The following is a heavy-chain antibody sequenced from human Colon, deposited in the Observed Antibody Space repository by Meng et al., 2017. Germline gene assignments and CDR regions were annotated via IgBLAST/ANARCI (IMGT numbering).Heavy chain of an antibody. J-gene: IGHJ4*02. D-gene: IGHD3-16*01. CDR3: ARGWGTTRYSYSDY. CDR1: NYTFTAFS. Sequence: QVELVQSRAEVKKPGASVKVSCKASNYTFTAFSITWVRQAPGQGLEWMGWISTYNGNTNYAQKFQGRVPLTTDTSTSTAYMELRSLGSDDTAVYYCARGWGTTRYSYSDYWGQGTLVTVSS. CDR2: ISTYNGNT. V-gene: IGHV1-18*01.